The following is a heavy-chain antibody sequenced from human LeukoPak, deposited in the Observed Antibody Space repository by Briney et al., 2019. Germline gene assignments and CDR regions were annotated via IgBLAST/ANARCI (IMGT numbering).Heavy chain of an antibody. V-gene: IGHV3-30*04. CDR3: ARTLVEMATGGYYFDY. CDR2: ISYDGSNR. J-gene: IGHJ4*02. Sequence: PGRSLRLSCAASGFTFSSYAMHWVRQAPGKVLEWVAHISYDGSNRYYADSVKGRFTISRDNSKNTLYLQMNSLRAEDTAVYYCARTLVEMATGGYYFDYWGQGTLVTVSS. CDR1: GFTFSSYA. D-gene: IGHD5-24*01.